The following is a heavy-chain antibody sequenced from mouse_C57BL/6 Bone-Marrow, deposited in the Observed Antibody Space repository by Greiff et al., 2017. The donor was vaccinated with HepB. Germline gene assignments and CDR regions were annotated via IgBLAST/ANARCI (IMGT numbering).Heavy chain of an antibody. D-gene: IGHD1-1*01. CDR3: ARDYYGSTLYSDV. CDR2: IYPGSGST. CDR1: GYTFTSYW. Sequence: VQLQQSGAELVKPGASVKMSCKASGYTFTSYWITWVKQRPGQGLEWIGDIYPGSGSTNYNEKFKSKATLTVDTSSSTAYMQLSSLTSEDSAVYYCARDYYGSTLYSDVWGTGTTVTVSS. J-gene: IGHJ1*03. V-gene: IGHV1-55*01.